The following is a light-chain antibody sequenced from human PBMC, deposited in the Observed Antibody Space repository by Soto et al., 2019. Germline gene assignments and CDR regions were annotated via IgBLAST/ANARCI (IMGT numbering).Light chain of an antibody. J-gene: IGKJ1*01. Sequence: DIQMTQSPSTLSASVGDRVTITCRASQTISSWLAWYQQKPGKAPKLLIYKASTLKSGVPSRFSGSGSGTEFTLTISSLQSEDFAVYYCQQYNNWPRTFGQGSKV. V-gene: IGKV1-5*03. CDR3: QQYNNWPRT. CDR1: QTISSW. CDR2: KAS.